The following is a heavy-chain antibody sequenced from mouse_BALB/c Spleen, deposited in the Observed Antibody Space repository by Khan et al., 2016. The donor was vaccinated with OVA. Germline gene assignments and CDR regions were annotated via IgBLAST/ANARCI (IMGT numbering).Heavy chain of an antibody. J-gene: IGHJ3*01. CDR1: GYSITSEYT. CDR3: ARKDYYDYDPFPY. CDR2: ISYSGNT. D-gene: IGHD2-4*01. Sequence: EVKLLESGPGLVKPSQSLSLTCTVTGYSITSEYTWNWIRQFPGNKLEWMGFISYSGNTRYNPSHKSRISITRDTSKNQFFLQLNSVTSEDTATYYCARKDYYDYDPFPYWGQGTLVTVSA. V-gene: IGHV3-2*02.